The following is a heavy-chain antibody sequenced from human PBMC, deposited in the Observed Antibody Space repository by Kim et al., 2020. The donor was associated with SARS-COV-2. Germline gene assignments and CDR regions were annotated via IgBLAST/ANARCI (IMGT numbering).Heavy chain of an antibody. V-gene: IGHV3-13*01. CDR1: GFTFSSYD. CDR3: ARGRKYYDSSGYPIRYYYYYYGMDV. D-gene: IGHD3-22*01. CDR2: IGTAGDT. Sequence: GGSPRLSCAASGFTFSSYDMHWVRQATGKGLEWVSAIGTAGDTYYPGSVKGRFTISRENAKNSLYLQMNSLRARDTAVYYCARGRKYYDSSGYPIRYYYYYYGMDVWGQGTTVTVSS. J-gene: IGHJ6*02.